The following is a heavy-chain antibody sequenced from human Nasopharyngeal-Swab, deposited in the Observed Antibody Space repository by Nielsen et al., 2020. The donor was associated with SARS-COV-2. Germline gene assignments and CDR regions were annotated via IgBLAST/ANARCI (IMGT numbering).Heavy chain of an antibody. CDR2: IKSKTDGGTT. CDR3: TTDPYYDFWSGYLIREYYYYGMDV. V-gene: IGHV3-15*01. J-gene: IGHJ6*02. Sequence: WLRQPPGKGLEWVGRIKSKTDGGTTDYAAPVKGRFTISRDDSKNTLYLQMNSLKTEDTAVYYCTTDPYYDFWSGYLIREYYYYGMDVWGQGTTVTVSS. D-gene: IGHD3-3*01.